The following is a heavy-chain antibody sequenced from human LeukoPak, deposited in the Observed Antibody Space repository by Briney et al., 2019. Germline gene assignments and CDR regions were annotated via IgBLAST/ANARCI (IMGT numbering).Heavy chain of an antibody. Sequence: GESLKISCKGSGYSFTNYWIGWVRQMPGKGLEWMGIIYPGDSDIRYSPSFQGQVTISADKSLSTAYLQWSSLKASDTAMYYCARQEYDILPEREFDYWGQGTLVTVSS. V-gene: IGHV5-51*01. CDR1: GYSFTNYW. CDR2: IYPGDSDI. D-gene: IGHD3-9*01. CDR3: ARQEYDILPEREFDY. J-gene: IGHJ4*02.